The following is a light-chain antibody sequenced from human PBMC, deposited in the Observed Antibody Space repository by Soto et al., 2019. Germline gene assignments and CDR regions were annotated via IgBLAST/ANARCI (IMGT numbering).Light chain of an antibody. Sequence: MTEAPLRLAESRVGPACRSWRSRHNLPHSDGYNYLAWYVQKPGHSPQLLINLASNLAPGVPDRLSGSAAATDLLLRISRVQAEDVGVYYCTQVIHSPTFGGGTKVDIK. J-gene: IGKJ4*01. CDR3: TQVIHSPT. CDR2: LAS. V-gene: IGKV2-28*01. CDR1: HNLPHSDGYNY.